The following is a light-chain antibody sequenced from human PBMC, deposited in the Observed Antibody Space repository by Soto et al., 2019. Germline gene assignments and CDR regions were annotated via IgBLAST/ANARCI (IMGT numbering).Light chain of an antibody. J-gene: IGKJ1*01. CDR2: KAS. Sequence: DNHMTPSPFTLFASVGGRVTNTFRATQNINWWLAWYQQKPGKAPKLLMYKASTLETGVPSRSFGSGSGTEFTLTISSLQPDDFATYYCHQYNNYPGTFGQGTKVDIK. V-gene: IGKV1-5*03. CDR1: QNINWW. CDR3: HQYNNYPGT.